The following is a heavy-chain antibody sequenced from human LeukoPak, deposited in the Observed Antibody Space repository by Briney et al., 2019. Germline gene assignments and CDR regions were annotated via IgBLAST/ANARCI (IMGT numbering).Heavy chain of an antibody. CDR3: ARSQRGMLAARRGPYYYGMDV. D-gene: IGHD6-6*01. CDR2: INGDGRTT. Sequence: PGGSLRLSCAASGFTFSSYWMHWVRQAPGKGLVWVSRINGDGRTTAYADSVKGRFTISRDNAKNSLYLQMNSLRAEDTAVYYCARSQRGMLAARRGPYYYGMDVWGQGTTVTVSS. J-gene: IGHJ6*02. V-gene: IGHV3-74*01. CDR1: GFTFSSYW.